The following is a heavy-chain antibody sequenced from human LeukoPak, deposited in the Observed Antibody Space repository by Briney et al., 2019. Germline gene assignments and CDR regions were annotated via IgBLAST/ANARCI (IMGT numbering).Heavy chain of an antibody. CDR2: IKQDGSEK. D-gene: IGHD3-22*01. Sequence: GGSLRLSCAAPGFTFSSYWMSWVRQAPGKGLEWVANIKQDGSEKYYVDSVKGRFTISRDNAKNSLYLQMNSLRAEDTAVYYCASSPYYYDSSGYYNLFYYYYGMDVWGQGTTVTVSS. J-gene: IGHJ6*02. CDR3: ASSPYYYDSSGYYNLFYYYYGMDV. V-gene: IGHV3-7*01. CDR1: GFTFSSYW.